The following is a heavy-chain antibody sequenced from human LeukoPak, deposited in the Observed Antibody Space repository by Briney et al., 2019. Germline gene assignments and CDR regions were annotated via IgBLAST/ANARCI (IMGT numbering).Heavy chain of an antibody. CDR2: ISSSGSTI. J-gene: IGHJ4*02. CDR1: GFTFSSYE. Sequence: GGSLRLSCAASGFTFSSYEMNWVRQAPGKGLECVSYISSSGSTIYYADSVKGRFTISRDNAKNSLYLQMNSLRAEDTAVYYCASPHWGAGTFFDYWGQGTLVTVSS. D-gene: IGHD7-27*01. CDR3: ASPHWGAGTFFDY. V-gene: IGHV3-48*03.